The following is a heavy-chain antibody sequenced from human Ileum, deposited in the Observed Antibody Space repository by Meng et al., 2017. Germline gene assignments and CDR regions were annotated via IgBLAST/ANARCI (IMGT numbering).Heavy chain of an antibody. CDR2: MNPRSTNT. CDR1: GYTFSSYD. CDR3: AREWSDSIGQYEELGY. J-gene: IGHJ4*02. V-gene: IGHV1-8*01. D-gene: IGHD2-15*01. Sequence: QVQLVQSGAEVKTPGASVHVSCNASGYTFSSYDINWVRQATGQGLEWIGWMNPRSTNTGYAQNFQGRVALTRDISTSTAYMELSSLTSEDTAVYYCAREWSDSIGQYEELGYWGQGTLVTVSS.